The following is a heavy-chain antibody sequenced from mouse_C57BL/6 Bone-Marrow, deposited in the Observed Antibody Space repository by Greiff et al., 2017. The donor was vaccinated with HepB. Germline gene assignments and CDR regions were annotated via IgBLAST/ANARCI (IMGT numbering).Heavy chain of an antibody. CDR1: GYTFTDYY. V-gene: IGHV1-26*01. D-gene: IGHD1-1*01. CDR3: ARDTTVVEGMDY. Sequence: EVKLQQSGPELVKPGASVKISCKASGYTFTDYYMNWVKQSHGKSLEWIGDINPNNGGTSYNQKFKGKATLTVDKSSSTAYMELRSLTSEDSAVYYCARDTTVVEGMDYWGQGTSVTVSS. J-gene: IGHJ4*01. CDR2: INPNNGGT.